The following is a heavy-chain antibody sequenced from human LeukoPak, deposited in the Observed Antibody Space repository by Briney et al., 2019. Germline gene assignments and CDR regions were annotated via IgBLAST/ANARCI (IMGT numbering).Heavy chain of an antibody. D-gene: IGHD5-12*01. CDR2: IRSKGYGATT. V-gene: IGHV3-49*03. CDR3: TRGWTYSGYDPGFYQY. CDR1: GFIFGDYA. Sequence: PGQSLRLSCTASGFIFGDYAMSWFRQVPGKGLEWVGLIRSKGYGATTEFAASLAGRFSMSRDDSKRIAHLHMNNLRVDDTGVYYCTRGWTYSGYDPGFYQYWGQGTLVTVSS. J-gene: IGHJ1*01.